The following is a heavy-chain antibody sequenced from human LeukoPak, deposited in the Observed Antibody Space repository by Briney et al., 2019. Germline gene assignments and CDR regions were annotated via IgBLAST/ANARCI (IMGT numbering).Heavy chain of an antibody. V-gene: IGHV3-23*01. J-gene: IGHJ4*02. Sequence: PGGSLRLSCAASGFTFSSYAMRWVRQAPGKGLEWVSGISGTGGNTYYADSVKGRFTISRDNSKNTLYLQMNSLRAEDTAVYYCAEISRGGYNFNSFDYWGQGTLVTVSS. D-gene: IGHD5-24*01. CDR2: ISGTGGNT. CDR3: AEISRGGYNFNSFDY. CDR1: GFTFSSYA.